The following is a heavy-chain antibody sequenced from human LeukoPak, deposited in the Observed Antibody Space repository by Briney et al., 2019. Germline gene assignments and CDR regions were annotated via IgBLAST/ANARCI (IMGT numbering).Heavy chain of an antibody. CDR1: GFTFSSYA. D-gene: IGHD4-11*01. J-gene: IGHJ4*02. V-gene: IGHV3-23*01. Sequence: PGGSLRLSCAASGFTFSSYAMSWVRQAPGKGLEWVSAISGSGGSTYYADSVKGRFTISRDNSKNTLYLQMNSLRAEDTAVYYCAKDTVTTLVCSIQYYFDYWGQGTLVTVSS. CDR2: ISGSGGST. CDR3: AKDTVTTLVCSIQYYFDY.